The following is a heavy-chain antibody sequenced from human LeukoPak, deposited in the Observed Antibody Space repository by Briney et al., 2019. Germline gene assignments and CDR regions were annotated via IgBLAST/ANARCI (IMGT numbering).Heavy chain of an antibody. CDR2: INHSGST. D-gene: IGHD2-2*01. CDR3: ARVGVVPAARGRRAFDI. J-gene: IGHJ3*02. CDR1: GGSFSGYY. V-gene: IGHV4-34*01. Sequence: SETLSLTCADYGGSFSGYYWSWIRQPPGKGLEWIGEINHSGSTNYNPSLKSRVTISVDTSKNQFSLKLSSVTAADTAVYYCARVGVVPAARGRRAFDIWGQGTMVTVSS.